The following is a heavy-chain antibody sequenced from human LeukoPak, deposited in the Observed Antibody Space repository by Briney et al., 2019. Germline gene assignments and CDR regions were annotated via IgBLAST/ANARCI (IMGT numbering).Heavy chain of an antibody. CDR2: ISGSGGST. CDR3: AKSRGPGQLGRFDY. CDR1: GFTFSSYG. V-gene: IGHV3-23*01. D-gene: IGHD6-6*01. J-gene: IGHJ4*02. Sequence: GGSLRLSCAASGFTFSSYGMSWVRQAPGKGLKWVSAISGSGGSTYYADSVKGRFTISRDNSKNTLYLQMNSLRAEDTAVYYCAKSRGPGQLGRFDYWGQGTLVTVSS.